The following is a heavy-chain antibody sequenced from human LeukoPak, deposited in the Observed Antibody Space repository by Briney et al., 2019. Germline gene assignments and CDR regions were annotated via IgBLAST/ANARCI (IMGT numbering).Heavy chain of an antibody. CDR3: ARRGWLRDFDY. J-gene: IGHJ4*02. CDR1: GGSISSGGYY. V-gene: IGHV4-31*03. D-gene: IGHD5-18*01. CDR2: IYYSGST. Sequence: SETLSLTCTVSGGSISSGGYYWSWIRQHPGKGLEWIGYIYYSGSTYYNPSLKSRVTISVDTSKNQFSLKLSSVTAADTAVYYGARRGWLRDFDYWGQGTLVTVSS.